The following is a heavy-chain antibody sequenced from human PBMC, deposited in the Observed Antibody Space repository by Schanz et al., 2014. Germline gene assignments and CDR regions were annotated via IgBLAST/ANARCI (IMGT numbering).Heavy chain of an antibody. CDR3: AKAPYADYGYFHY. CDR1: GFSFDSYN. J-gene: IGHJ4*02. V-gene: IGHV3-21*01. CDR2: LSFDSRHI. Sequence: EVQLVESGGCLIQPGGSLRLSCTASGFSFDSYNMNWVRQSPGKGLEWVAFLSFDSRHIYYADSVRGRFTISRDNSKNTLYLQMNSLRTEDTAVYYCAKAPYADYGYFHYWGQGTLVPVSS. D-gene: IGHD4-17*01.